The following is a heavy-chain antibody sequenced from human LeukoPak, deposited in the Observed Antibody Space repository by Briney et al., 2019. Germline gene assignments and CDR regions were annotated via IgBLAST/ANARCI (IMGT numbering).Heavy chain of an antibody. J-gene: IGHJ5*02. D-gene: IGHD2-2*01. V-gene: IGHV1-2*02. CDR1: GYAFTDYY. CDR3: ARARGDIVVVPAAIWFDP. Sequence: ASVKVSCKASGYAFTDYYMHWVRQAPGQGLEWMGWINPKSGGTNFAQKFQGRVTMTRDPSISTAYMELSMLRSDDTAVDYCARARGDIVVVPAAIWFDPWGQGTLVTVSS. CDR2: INPKSGGT.